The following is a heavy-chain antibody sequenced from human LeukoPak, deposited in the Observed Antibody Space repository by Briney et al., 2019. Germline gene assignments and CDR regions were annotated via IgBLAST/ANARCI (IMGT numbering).Heavy chain of an antibody. CDR3: ARVERNWSGYYAKVYRFDY. CDR2: VQYTGST. D-gene: IGHD3-3*01. V-gene: IGHV4-59*01. J-gene: IGHJ4*02. Sequence: ASETLSLTCSVSGVSISTYSWSWLRQPPGKGLEWIASVQYTGSTTYNPSLRSRLTISADTSKSQVSLQLTSVTTADTAVYYCARVERNWSGYYAKVYRFDYGGQGPVLTVS. CDR1: GVSISTYS.